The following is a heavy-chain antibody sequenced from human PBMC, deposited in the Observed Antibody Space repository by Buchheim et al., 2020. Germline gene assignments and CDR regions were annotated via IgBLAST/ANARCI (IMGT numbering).Heavy chain of an antibody. CDR3: ARDSLSIWRTGTGGFDP. Sequence: QAQLVESGGGVVQPGRSLRLSCAASGFTFSSYAMHWVRQAPGKGLEWVAVISYDGSNKYYADSVKGRFTISRDNSKNTLYLQMNSLRAEDTAVYYCARDSLSIWRTGTGGFDPWGQGTL. D-gene: IGHD2-8*02. CDR2: ISYDGSNK. V-gene: IGHV3-30-3*01. CDR1: GFTFSSYA. J-gene: IGHJ5*02.